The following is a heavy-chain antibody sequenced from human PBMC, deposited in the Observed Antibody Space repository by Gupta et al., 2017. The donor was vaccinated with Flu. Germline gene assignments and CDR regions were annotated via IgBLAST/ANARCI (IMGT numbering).Heavy chain of an antibody. CDR1: EFRFNTYS. CDR3: ARGFEMSLFS. J-gene: IGHJ5*02. D-gene: IGHD2-21*01. V-gene: IGHV3-21*01. CDR2: ISRSGSDI. Sequence: PGGPLRLSCAASEFRFNTYSMNWVRQAPGKGLEWVSSISRSGSDIYYADSLAGRFTISRDNAKDTLYLQMNNLRVEDTAVYYCARGFEMSLFSWGQGTLVTVSS.